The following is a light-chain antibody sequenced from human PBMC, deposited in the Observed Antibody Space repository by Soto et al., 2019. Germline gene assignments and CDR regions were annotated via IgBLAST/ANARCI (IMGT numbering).Light chain of an antibody. CDR1: QDINKF. V-gene: IGKV1-33*01. CDR3: HSRA. Sequence: DIQMTQSPSSLSASIGDRVTITCQASQDINKFLNWYQQKPGKAPKLLIYDASNLETGVPSRFSGSGSETEFTLTISRLQPDDFATYFCHSRAFGQGTRLEIK. J-gene: IGKJ5*01. CDR2: DAS.